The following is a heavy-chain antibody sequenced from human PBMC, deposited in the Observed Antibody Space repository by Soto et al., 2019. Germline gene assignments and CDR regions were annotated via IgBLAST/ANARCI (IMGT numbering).Heavy chain of an antibody. D-gene: IGHD2-15*01. J-gene: IGHJ4*02. Sequence: QLQLQESGPGLVKPSETLSLTCTVSGGSISSSSYYWGWIRQPPGKGLEWIGSIYYSGSTYYNPSLNSRVTISVDTSNNQFSLKLSSVTAADTAVYYCARHTPAISISDHWGQGTLVTVSS. CDR1: GGSISSSSYY. CDR2: IYYSGST. V-gene: IGHV4-39*01. CDR3: ARHTPAISISDH.